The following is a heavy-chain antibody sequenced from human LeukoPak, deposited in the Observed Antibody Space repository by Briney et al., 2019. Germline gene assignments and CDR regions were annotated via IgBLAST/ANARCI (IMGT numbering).Heavy chain of an antibody. Sequence: SETLSLTCTVSSGSISSYYWSWIRQPPGKGLEWIGYIYYSGSTNYNPSLKSRVTISVDTSKNQFPLKLSSVTAADTAVYYCARGKTYYDISKDAFDIWGQGTMVTVSS. D-gene: IGHD3-22*01. CDR2: IYYSGST. V-gene: IGHV4-59*01. J-gene: IGHJ3*02. CDR1: SGSISSYY. CDR3: ARGKTYYDISKDAFDI.